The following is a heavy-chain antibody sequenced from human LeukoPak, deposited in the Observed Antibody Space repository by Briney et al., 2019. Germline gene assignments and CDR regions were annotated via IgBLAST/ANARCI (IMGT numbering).Heavy chain of an antibody. CDR2: LNGGGDTT. J-gene: IGHJ4*02. D-gene: IGHD6-19*01. CDR3: TRRVAANNPFDY. CDR1: GFTFSSYG. V-gene: IGHV3-23*01. Sequence: GGSLRLSCVASGFTFSSYGMSWVRQAPGKGLEWVSSLNGGGDTTYYADSVKGRFTISRDNSKNTLYLQINSLRAEDTAVYYCTRRVAANNPFDYWGQGTLVTVSS.